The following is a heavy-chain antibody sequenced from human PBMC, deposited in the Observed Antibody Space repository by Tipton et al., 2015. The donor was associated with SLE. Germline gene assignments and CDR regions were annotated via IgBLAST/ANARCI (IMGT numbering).Heavy chain of an antibody. CDR2: IYTSGST. CDR3: ARGNLFQYALDV. J-gene: IGHJ6*02. Sequence: TLSLTCAVSGYSISSGYYWGWIRQAPGKGLEWIGNIYTSGSTHYNPSLKSRVTISTDTSKHQFSLMLIFVTAADTAVYYCARGNLFQYALDVWGQGTTVTVS. D-gene: IGHD1-14*01. V-gene: IGHV4-38-2*01. CDR1: GYSISSGYY.